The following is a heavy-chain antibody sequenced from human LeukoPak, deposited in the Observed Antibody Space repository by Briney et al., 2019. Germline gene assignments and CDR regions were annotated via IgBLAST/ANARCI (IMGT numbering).Heavy chain of an antibody. V-gene: IGHV1-69*13. CDR2: IIPIFGTA. CDR3: ALPHSFEYAFDI. Sequence: SVKVSCKASGYTFTGYYMHWVRQAPGQGLEWMGGIIPIFGTANYAQKFQGRVTITADESTSTAYMELSSLRSEDTAVYYCALPHSFEYAFDIWGQGTMVTVSS. J-gene: IGHJ3*02. CDR1: GYTFTGYY. D-gene: IGHD2-15*01.